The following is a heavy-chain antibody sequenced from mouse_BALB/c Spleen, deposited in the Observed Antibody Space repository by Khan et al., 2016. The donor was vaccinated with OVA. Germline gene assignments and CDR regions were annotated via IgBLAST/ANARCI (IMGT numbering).Heavy chain of an antibody. CDR1: GYSITSGYF. CDR3: ARGGSSGPAWFAY. V-gene: IGHV3-6*02. J-gene: IGHJ3*01. CDR2: IRYDGDS. Sequence: EVQLQESGLGLVKASQSLSLTCSVTGYSITSGYFWNWIRQFPGNKLEWMGYIRYDGDSNYNPSLKNRISITRDTPKNQFFRKLNSVTPEDKATYYGARGGSSGPAWFAYWGQGTLVTVSA. D-gene: IGHD3-1*01.